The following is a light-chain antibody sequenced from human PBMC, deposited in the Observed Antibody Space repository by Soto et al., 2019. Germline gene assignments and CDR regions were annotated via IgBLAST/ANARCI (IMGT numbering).Light chain of an antibody. V-gene: IGLV2-14*02. Sequence: QSALTQPASVSGSPGQSITISCTGPSSDVGSYNLVSWYQQYPGKAPKLIIFEVFKRPSGVSHRFSGSKSGNTASLTVSGLQAEDEADYYCSSYAGSSNVFGTGTKLTVL. CDR2: EVF. J-gene: IGLJ1*01. CDR3: SSYAGSSNV. CDR1: SSDVGSYNL.